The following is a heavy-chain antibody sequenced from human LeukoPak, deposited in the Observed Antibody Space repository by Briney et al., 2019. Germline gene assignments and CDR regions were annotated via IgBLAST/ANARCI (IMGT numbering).Heavy chain of an antibody. D-gene: IGHD3-9*01. J-gene: IGHJ3*01. Sequence: SETLSLTCTVSGGSISSYYWSWIRQPPGKGLEWIGYIYYTGTSNYNPSLKSRVTISVDISKNHFSLKLSSVTAADTAVYYCASGYFGDAFDVWGQGTMVTVSS. V-gene: IGHV4-59*08. CDR2: IYYTGTS. CDR1: GGSISSYY. CDR3: ASGYFGDAFDV.